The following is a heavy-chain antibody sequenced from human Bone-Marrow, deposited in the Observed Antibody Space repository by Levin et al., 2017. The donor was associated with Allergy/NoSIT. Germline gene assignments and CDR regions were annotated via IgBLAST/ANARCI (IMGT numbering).Heavy chain of an antibody. V-gene: IGHV3-30*03. CDR3: ASTIGGGEWELGY. CDR2: ISYDGSNK. J-gene: IGHJ4*02. CDR1: GFTFSSYG. Sequence: SCAASGFTFSSYGMHWVRQAPGKGLEWVAVISYDGSNKYYADSVKGRFTISRDNSKNTLYLQMNSLRAEDTAVYYCASTIGGGEWELGYWGQGTLVTVSS. D-gene: IGHD1-26*01.